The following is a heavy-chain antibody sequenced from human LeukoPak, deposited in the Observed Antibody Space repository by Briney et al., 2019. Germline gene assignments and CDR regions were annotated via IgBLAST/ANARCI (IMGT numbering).Heavy chain of an antibody. V-gene: IGHV3-23*01. J-gene: IGHJ3*02. D-gene: IGHD4-23*01. CDR1: GFTFSSYA. CDR3: AKELAHYGGNSDDAFDI. Sequence: PGGSLRLSCAASGFTFSSYAMSWVRQAPGKGLEWVSAISGSGGSTYYADSVKGRFTISRDNSKNTLYLQMNSLRAEDTAVYYCAKELAHYGGNSDDAFDIWGQGTMVTVSS. CDR2: ISGSGGST.